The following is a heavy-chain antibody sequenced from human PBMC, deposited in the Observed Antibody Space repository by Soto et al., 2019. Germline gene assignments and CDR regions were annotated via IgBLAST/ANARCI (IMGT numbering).Heavy chain of an antibody. CDR1: GFTFSSYG. D-gene: IGHD3-22*01. J-gene: IGHJ4*02. Sequence: GGSLRLSCAASGFTFSSYGMHWVRQAPGKGLEWVAVIWYDGSNKYYADSVKGRFTISRDNSKNTLYLQMNSLRAEDTAVYYCARGYYDSSGYYYYFDYWGQGTLVTVSS. CDR2: IWYDGSNK. V-gene: IGHV3-33*01. CDR3: ARGYYDSSGYYYYFDY.